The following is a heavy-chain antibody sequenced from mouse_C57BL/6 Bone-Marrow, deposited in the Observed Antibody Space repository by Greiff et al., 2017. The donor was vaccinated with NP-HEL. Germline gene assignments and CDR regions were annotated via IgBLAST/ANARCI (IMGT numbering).Heavy chain of an antibody. J-gene: IGHJ2*01. CDR2: ISSGGDYI. Sequence: EVKLVESGEGLVKPGGSLKLSCAASGFTFSSYAMSWVRQTPEKRLEWVAYISSGGDYIYYADTVKGRFTISRDNARNTLYLQMSSLKSEDTAMYYCTTSITTVVALDYWGQGTTLTVSS. D-gene: IGHD1-1*01. CDR1: GFTFSSYA. V-gene: IGHV5-9-1*02. CDR3: TTSITTVVALDY.